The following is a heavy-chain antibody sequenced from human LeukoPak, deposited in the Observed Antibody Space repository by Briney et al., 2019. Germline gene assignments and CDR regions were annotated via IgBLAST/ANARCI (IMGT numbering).Heavy chain of an antibody. CDR2: RSYDGSNK. Sequence: GGSLRLSCAASGFTFSSYGMHWVRQAPGKGLEWVAVRSYDGSNKYYADSVKGRFTISRDNSENTLYLQMNGLTAEDTAVYYCAKRMSGSYYPEYWGQGTLVTVSS. J-gene: IGHJ4*02. CDR1: GFTFSSYG. V-gene: IGHV3-30*18. D-gene: IGHD1-26*01. CDR3: AKRMSGSYYPEY.